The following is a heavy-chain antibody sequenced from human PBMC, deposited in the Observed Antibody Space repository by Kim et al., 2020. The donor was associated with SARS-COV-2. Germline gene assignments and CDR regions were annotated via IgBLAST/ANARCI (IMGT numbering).Heavy chain of an antibody. J-gene: IGHJ4*02. CDR3: AGAIGGSMVVV. D-gene: IGHD2-21*01. V-gene: IGHV3-74*03. CDR2: INTDATVM. Sequence: GGSLRLSCAASGFTISSYCMHWVRQAPGKGLYWVSRINTDATVMEYADSVKGRFIISRDSAKSTVYLQMNSLRDEDTAVYYCAGAIGGSMVVVWGREILVTVSS. CDR1: GFTISSYC.